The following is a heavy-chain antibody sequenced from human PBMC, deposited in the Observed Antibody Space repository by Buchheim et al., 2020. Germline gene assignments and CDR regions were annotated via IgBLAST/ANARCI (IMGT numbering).Heavy chain of an antibody. CDR3: ARSLPFYFVS. D-gene: IGHD1-26*01. J-gene: IGHJ4*02. V-gene: IGHV3-23*01. Sequence: EGQLLESGGGLVQPGESLTLSCAASGFTFSNSPMRWVRQAPGKGLEWVSSISADSGVTYYGDSVKGRFTISRDNSKSTLYLHMNSLRAEDTAVYYCARSLPFYFVSWGQGTL. CDR1: GFTFSNSP. CDR2: ISADSGVT.